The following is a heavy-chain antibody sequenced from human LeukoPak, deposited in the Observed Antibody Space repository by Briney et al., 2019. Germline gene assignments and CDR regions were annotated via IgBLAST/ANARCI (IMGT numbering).Heavy chain of an antibody. CDR1: GDTFTGYY. D-gene: IGHD2-2*01. CDR3: ARGCSSTSCYRSVSGAFDI. CDR2: INPNIGGT. J-gene: IGHJ3*02. V-gene: IGHV1-2*02. Sequence: ASVKVSCKASGDTFTGYYMHWVRQAPGQGLEWMGWINPNIGGTNYAQKFQGRVTTTRDTSISTASMALSRLRSDDTAVYYCARGCSSTSCYRSVSGAFDIWGQGTMVTVSS.